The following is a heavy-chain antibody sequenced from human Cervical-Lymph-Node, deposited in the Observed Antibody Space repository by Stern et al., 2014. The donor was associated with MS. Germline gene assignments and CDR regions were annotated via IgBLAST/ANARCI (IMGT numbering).Heavy chain of an antibody. V-gene: IGHV1-2*06. Sequence: QLVQSGAEVKKPGASVKVSCKASGYTFTGYYMHWVRQAPGQGLEWMGRINPNSGGKNYAQKFQGRVTMPRDTSISTAYMELSRLRSDDTAVYYCASLCGGDCYSNFDYWGQGTLVTVSS. CDR2: INPNSGGK. CDR3: ASLCGGDCYSNFDY. D-gene: IGHD2-21*02. CDR1: GYTFTGYY. J-gene: IGHJ4*02.